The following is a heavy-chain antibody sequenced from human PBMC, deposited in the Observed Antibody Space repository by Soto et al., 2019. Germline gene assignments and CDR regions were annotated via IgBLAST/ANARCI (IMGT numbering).Heavy chain of an antibody. CDR2: IYYSGST. J-gene: IGHJ5*02. D-gene: IGHD1-26*01. CDR1: GGSISSYY. Sequence: SETLSLTCTVSGGSISSYYWSWIRQPPGKGLEWIGYIYYSGSTNYNPSLKSRVTLSVDTSKNQFSLKLSSVTAADTAVYYCARISGGDAYNWFDPWGQGTLVTVSS. CDR3: ARISGGDAYNWFDP. V-gene: IGHV4-59*08.